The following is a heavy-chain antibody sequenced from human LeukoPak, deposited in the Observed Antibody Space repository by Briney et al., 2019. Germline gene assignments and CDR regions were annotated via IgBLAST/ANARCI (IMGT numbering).Heavy chain of an antibody. D-gene: IGHD4-17*01. CDR2: ICGSGRCP. CDR3: AKARYADSGWYFAL. J-gene: IGHJ2*01. Sequence: GGSLRLSCAASGFTFTNHAMTWVRQAPGKGLAWVSAICGSGRCPWYADSVRGRFIISRDNSKNTVFLEMNSLRPDDTAIYYCAKARYADSGWYFALWGRGTLVTVSS. CDR1: GFTFTNHA. V-gene: IGHV3-23*01.